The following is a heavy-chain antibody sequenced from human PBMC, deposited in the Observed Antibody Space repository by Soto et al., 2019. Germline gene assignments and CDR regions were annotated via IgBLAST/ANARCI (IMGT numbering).Heavy chain of an antibody. CDR3: AHRHYDSTAYYFDY. J-gene: IGHJ4*02. CDR2: IFWDDDK. V-gene: IGHV2-5*02. Sequence: QITLKESGPTLVKPTQTLTLTCTFSGFSVSANGVAVGWIRQPPGKALEWLALIFWDDDKRYSPSPKRRLTITKDASKNQVVLTMTNMDPVDTATYYCAHRHYDSTAYYFDYWGQGTLVTVSS. D-gene: IGHD3-22*01. CDR1: GFSVSANGVA.